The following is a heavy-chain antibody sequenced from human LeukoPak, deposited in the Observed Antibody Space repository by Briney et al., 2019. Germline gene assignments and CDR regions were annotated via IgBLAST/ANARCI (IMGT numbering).Heavy chain of an antibody. CDR3: AREDIVVAHDAFDI. J-gene: IGHJ3*02. CDR2: INPNSGGT. V-gene: IGHV1-2*02. D-gene: IGHD2-15*01. Sequence: GASVKVSCKASGYTFTGYYMHWVRQAPGQGLEWMGWINPNSGGTNYAQKFQGRVTKTRHTPLSTAYMELSRMRSDDTAVYYCAREDIVVAHDAFDIWGQGTMVTVSS. CDR1: GYTFTGYY.